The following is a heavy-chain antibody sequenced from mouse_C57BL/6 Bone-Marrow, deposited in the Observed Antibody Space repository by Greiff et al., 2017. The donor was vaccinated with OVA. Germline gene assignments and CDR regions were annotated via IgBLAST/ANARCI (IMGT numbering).Heavy chain of an antibody. D-gene: IGHD1-1*01. Sequence: DVKLVESGGGLVQPKGSLKLSCAASGFSFNTYAMNWVRQAPGKGLEWVARIRSKSNNYATYYADSVKDRFTISRDDSESMLYLQMNNLKTEDTAMYYCVRHRPFTVVADDWYFDVWGTGTTVTVSS. V-gene: IGHV10-1*01. CDR2: IRSKSNNYAT. J-gene: IGHJ1*03. CDR1: GFSFNTYA. CDR3: VRHRPFTVVADDWYFDV.